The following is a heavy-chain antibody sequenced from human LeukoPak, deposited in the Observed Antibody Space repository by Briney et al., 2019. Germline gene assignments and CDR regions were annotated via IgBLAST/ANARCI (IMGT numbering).Heavy chain of an antibody. CDR2: IKSKTDGGTT. V-gene: IGHV3-15*01. D-gene: IGHD2-2*01. J-gene: IGHJ4*02. CDR1: GFTFSSYG. Sequence: GGSLRLSCAASGFTFSSYGMHWVRQAPGKGLEWVGRIKSKTDGGTTDYAAPVKGRFTISRDDSKNTLYLQMNSLKTEDTAVYYCTTEYCSSTSCYDGWGQGTLVTVSS. CDR3: TTEYCSSTSCYDG.